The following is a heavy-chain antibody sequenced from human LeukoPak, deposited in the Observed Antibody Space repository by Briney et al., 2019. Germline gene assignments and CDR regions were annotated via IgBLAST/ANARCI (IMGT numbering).Heavy chain of an antibody. CDR2: ISGSGGTT. D-gene: IGHD6-19*01. V-gene: IGHV3-23*01. CDR1: GFTFSSYA. Sequence: GGSLRLSCAASGFTFSSYAMSWVRQAPGKGLEWVSAISGSGGTTYYADSVKGRFTIPRDNSKNTLYLQMNSLRAEDTAVYYCAKDLLSGWYGYDAFDIWGQGTMVTVSS. CDR3: AKDLLSGWYGYDAFDI. J-gene: IGHJ3*02.